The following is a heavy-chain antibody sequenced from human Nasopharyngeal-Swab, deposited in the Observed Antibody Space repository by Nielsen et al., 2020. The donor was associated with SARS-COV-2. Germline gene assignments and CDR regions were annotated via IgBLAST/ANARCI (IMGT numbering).Heavy chain of an antibody. J-gene: IGHJ6*02. D-gene: IGHD3-3*01. Sequence: VCQAPGKGLEWVGRIKSKTDGGTTDYAAPVKGRFTISRHDSKNTLYLQMNSLKTEDTAVYYCTTRVEYYDFWSGYYRDYYGMDVWGQGTTVTVSS. CDR3: TTRVEYYDFWSGYYRDYYGMDV. CDR2: IKSKTDGGTT. V-gene: IGHV3-15*01.